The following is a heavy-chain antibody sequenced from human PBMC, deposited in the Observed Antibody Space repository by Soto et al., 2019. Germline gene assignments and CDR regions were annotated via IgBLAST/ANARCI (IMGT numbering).Heavy chain of an antibody. CDR2: ISGRGGDT. CDR3: AKVRALPLAGTTRRYHYYGMDV. V-gene: IGHV3-23*01. Sequence: GGSRRLSCAASGFTFSSYAMSWVRQAPGKGLEWVSGISGRGGDTYNADSVKGRFTISRDNSKNTLFLQMNSLRVEDTAVYYCAKVRALPLAGTTRRYHYYGMDVWGQGTTVTVSS. D-gene: IGHD1-26*01. J-gene: IGHJ6*02. CDR1: GFTFSSYA.